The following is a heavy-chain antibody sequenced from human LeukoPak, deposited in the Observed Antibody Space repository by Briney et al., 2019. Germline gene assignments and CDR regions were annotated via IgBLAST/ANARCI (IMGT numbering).Heavy chain of an antibody. CDR3: ARRRSGQLRNNCFDP. V-gene: IGHV4-39*01. J-gene: IGHJ5*02. Sequence: ASETLSLTCTVSGGSINSSDFWGWVRQPPGKGLEWIGSIYYSGNTYYNPSLRSRLTISVDTSKNQFSLKVRSVTAADTAVYYCARRRSGQLRNNCFDPWGQGTLVTVPS. D-gene: IGHD1-1*01. CDR1: GGSINSSDF. CDR2: IYYSGNT.